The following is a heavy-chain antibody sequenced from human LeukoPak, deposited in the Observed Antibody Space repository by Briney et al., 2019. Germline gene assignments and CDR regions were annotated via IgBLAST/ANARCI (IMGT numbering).Heavy chain of an antibody. Sequence: SETLSLTCTVSGASVSGSAYYWGWIRQPPGTGLEWIGNIYYSGSTYYNESLESRVTISIDTSKNQFSLKLNSVTAADTAMYYCARELRGGYSGYEGFDYWGQGTLVTVSS. CDR1: GASVSGSAYY. CDR3: ARELRGGYSGYEGFDY. CDR2: IYYSGST. D-gene: IGHD5-12*01. V-gene: IGHV4-39*02. J-gene: IGHJ4*02.